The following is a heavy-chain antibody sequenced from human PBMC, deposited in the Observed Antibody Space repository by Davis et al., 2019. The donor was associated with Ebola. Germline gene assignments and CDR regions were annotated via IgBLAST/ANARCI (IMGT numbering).Heavy chain of an antibody. CDR1: GYIFTSYA. D-gene: IGHD6-6*01. Sequence: ASVKVSCKASGYIFTSYAIHWVRQAPGQRLEWMGWINAGNGDTKYSQKFRGRVTITRDTSTSTAYMELRSLRSDDTAVYYCARAPWEAARVFDYWGQGTLVTVSS. J-gene: IGHJ4*02. V-gene: IGHV1-3*01. CDR2: INAGNGDT. CDR3: ARAPWEAARVFDY.